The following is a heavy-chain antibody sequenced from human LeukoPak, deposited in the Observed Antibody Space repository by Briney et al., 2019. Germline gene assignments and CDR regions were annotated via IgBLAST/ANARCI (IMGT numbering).Heavy chain of an antibody. D-gene: IGHD6-13*01. CDR2: ISSSSSYI. Sequence: GGSLRLSCAASGFTFSSYAMSWVRQAPGKGLEWVSSISSSSSYIYYADSVKGRFTISRDNAKNSLYLQMNSLRAEDTAVYYCAREGIAAPDPAGDYWGQGTLVTVSS. CDR1: GFTFSSYA. CDR3: AREGIAAPDPAGDY. V-gene: IGHV3-21*01. J-gene: IGHJ4*02.